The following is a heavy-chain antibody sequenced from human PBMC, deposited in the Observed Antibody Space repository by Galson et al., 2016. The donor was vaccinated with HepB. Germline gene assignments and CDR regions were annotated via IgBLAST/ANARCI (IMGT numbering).Heavy chain of an antibody. CDR3: ARPPEGDRRYFDL. CDR1: GFIFSTYS. Sequence: SLRLSCAASGFIFSTYSMSWVRQAPGKGLEWVSFISITSGYKYYADSLKGRVTISRDNAKNSLYLQMNSLRAEDTAVYYCARPPEGDRRYFDLWGRGTLVTVSS. D-gene: IGHD3-16*01. J-gene: IGHJ2*01. CDR2: ISITSGYK. V-gene: IGHV3-21*01.